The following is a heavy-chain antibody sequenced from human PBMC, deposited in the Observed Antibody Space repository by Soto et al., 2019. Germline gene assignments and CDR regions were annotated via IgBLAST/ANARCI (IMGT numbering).Heavy chain of an antibody. Sequence: EVQLVESGGGLVQPGGSLRLSCAASGFTFISYWMSWVRQAPGKGLEWGANIKQDGSEKYYVDSVKGRFTISRDNAKNSLYLQMNSLRAEDTAVYYCARDVFPKSLDYWGQGTLVTVSS. CDR1: GFTFISYW. V-gene: IGHV3-7*05. CDR3: ARDVFPKSLDY. CDR2: IKQDGSEK. J-gene: IGHJ4*02. D-gene: IGHD3-10*02.